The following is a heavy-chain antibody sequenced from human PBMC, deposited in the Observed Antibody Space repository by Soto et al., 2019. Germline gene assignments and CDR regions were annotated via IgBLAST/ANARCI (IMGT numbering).Heavy chain of an antibody. V-gene: IGHV5-51*01. CDR1: GCNFSRYR. D-gene: IGHD6-13*01. J-gene: IGHJ6*02. CDR2: IYPGDSDT. Sequence: GESLQISCKGSGCNFSRYRSWWVRPMPGKSLEWMGIIYPGDSDTRYSPSFQGQVTISADKSISTAYLQWSSLKASDTAMYYCARLGIAAAGTSDYYYYYGMDVWGQGTTVTVSS. CDR3: ARLGIAAAGTSDYYYYYGMDV.